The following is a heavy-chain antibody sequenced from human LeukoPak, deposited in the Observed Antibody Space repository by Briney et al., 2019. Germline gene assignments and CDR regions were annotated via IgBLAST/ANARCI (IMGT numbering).Heavy chain of an antibody. V-gene: IGHV4-39*01. D-gene: IGHD6-13*01. J-gene: IGHJ3*02. CDR3: AREGWAAEKPWAFDI. CDR2: IYYSGST. Sequence: SETLSLTCTVSGGSISSSSYYWGWIRQPPGKGLEWIGSIYYSGSTYYNPSLKSRVTISVDTSKNQFSLKLSSVTAADTAVYYCAREGWAAEKPWAFDIWGQGTMVTVSS. CDR1: GGSISSSSYY.